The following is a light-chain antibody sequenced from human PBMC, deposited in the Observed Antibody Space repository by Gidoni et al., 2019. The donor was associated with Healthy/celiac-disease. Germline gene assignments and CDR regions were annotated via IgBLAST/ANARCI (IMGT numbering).Light chain of an antibody. CDR1: QSVSSSY. J-gene: IGKJ1*01. Sequence: EIVLTPSPGTLSLSPGERATLSCRASQSVSSSYLAWYQQKPGQAPRLLIYGASSRATGIPDRCSGSGSGTDFTLTISRLEPEDVAVYDCQQYGSSRWTVGQGTKVEIK. V-gene: IGKV3-20*01. CDR3: QQYGSSRWT. CDR2: GAS.